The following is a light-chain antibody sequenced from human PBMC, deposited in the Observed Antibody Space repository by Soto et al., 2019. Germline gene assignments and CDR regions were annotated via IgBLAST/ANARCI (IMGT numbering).Light chain of an antibody. CDR3: QQYSSYST. CDR1: QGISSY. CDR2: AAS. V-gene: IGKV1-8*01. Sequence: AIRMTQSPSSLSASTGDRVTITFRASQGISSYLAWYQQKPGKAPKLLIYAASTLQSGVPSRFSGSGSGTDFTLTISSLQPEDFATYYCQQYSSYSTFGQGTKVDIK. J-gene: IGKJ1*01.